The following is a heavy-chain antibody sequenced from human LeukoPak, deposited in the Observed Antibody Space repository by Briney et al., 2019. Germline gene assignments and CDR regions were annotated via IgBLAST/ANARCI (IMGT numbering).Heavy chain of an antibody. J-gene: IGHJ6*02. CDR2: IHHSRRT. Sequence: PSETLSLTCAVYGGLFSGYSWSWIRQPPGKGLEWIGEIHHSRRTNYNPSLKSRVTISVDTSKNQFSLKLSSVTAADTAVYYCARVDSTTPDYYYDGMDVWGQGTTVTVSS. V-gene: IGHV4-34*01. CDR1: GGLFSGYS. CDR3: ARVDSTTPDYYYDGMDV. D-gene: IGHD2-2*03.